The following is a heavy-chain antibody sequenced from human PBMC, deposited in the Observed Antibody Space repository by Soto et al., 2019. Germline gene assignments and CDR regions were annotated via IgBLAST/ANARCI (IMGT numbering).Heavy chain of an antibody. CDR2: VHISEKA. J-gene: IGHJ3*02. CDR3: AGLNFDLLTGKYAFDI. D-gene: IGHD3-9*01. V-gene: IGHV4-39*07. Sequence: SETLSLTCSVSGDSISRSSHYWGWIRQPPGKGLEWIGSVHISEKAYYNPSLKSRVSVLMDTSKNEFSLRLSSVTAADTAVYYCAGLNFDLLTGKYAFDIWGQGTMVTVSS. CDR1: GDSISRSSHY.